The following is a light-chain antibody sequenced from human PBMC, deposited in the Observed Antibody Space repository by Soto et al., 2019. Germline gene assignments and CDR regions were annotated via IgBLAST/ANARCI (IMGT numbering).Light chain of an antibody. J-gene: IGKJ4*01. CDR2: GAS. CDR1: QSVSSN. CDR3: QQYNNWPPNT. Sequence: EIVMTQSPATLAVSPGERATLSCRASQSVSSNLAWYQQKPGQAPRLLIYGASTRATGIPARFSGSGSGTEFTLTISSLQSEDIAVYYCQQYNNWPPNTFGGGTKVEI. V-gene: IGKV3-15*01.